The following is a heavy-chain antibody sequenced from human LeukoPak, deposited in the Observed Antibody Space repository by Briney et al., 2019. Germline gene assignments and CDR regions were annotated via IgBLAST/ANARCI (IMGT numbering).Heavy chain of an antibody. D-gene: IGHD2-2*02. CDR1: GGSISSGSYY. V-gene: IGHV4-61*02. Sequence: SQTLSLTCTVSGGSISSGSYYWSWIRQPAGKGLEWIGRIYTSGSTNYNPSLESRVTISVGTSKNPFSLKLSSVTASDTAVYYCAGLLGYCSGTSCYRGFDYWGQGTLVTVSS. J-gene: IGHJ4*02. CDR3: AGLLGYCSGTSCYRGFDY. CDR2: IYTSGST.